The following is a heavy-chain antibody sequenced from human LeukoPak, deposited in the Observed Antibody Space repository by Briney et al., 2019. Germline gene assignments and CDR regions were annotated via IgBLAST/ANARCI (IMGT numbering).Heavy chain of an antibody. Sequence: ASVKVSCKASGYTFTSYGISWVRQAPGQGLEWMGWISAYNGNTNYAQKLQGRVTMTTDTSTSTAYMELRSLRSDDTAVYYCARLDGYYDSSGYYYFDYWGQGTLVTVSS. D-gene: IGHD3-22*01. CDR2: ISAYNGNT. CDR3: ARLDGYYDSSGYYYFDY. CDR1: GYTFTSYG. V-gene: IGHV1-18*01. J-gene: IGHJ4*02.